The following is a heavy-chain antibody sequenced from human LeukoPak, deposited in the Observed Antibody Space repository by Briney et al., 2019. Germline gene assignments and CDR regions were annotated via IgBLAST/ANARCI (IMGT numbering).Heavy chain of an antibody. CDR1: GFILSNHD. V-gene: IGHV3-21*01. CDR3: ARERHSGKWLHTYYFSAMDV. Sequence: PGGSLRLSCAASGFILSNHDMNWVRQAPGKGLEWVSYIGSSSSDIYYSDAVEGRFTISRDNARNSLFLEMNSLSAEDTAIYYCARERHSGKWLHTYYFSAMDVWGQGTTVTVS. CDR2: IGSSSSDI. D-gene: IGHD3-3*01. J-gene: IGHJ6*02.